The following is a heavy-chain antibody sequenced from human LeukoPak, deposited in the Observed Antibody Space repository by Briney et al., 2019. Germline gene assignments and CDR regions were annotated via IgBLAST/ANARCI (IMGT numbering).Heavy chain of an antibody. CDR3: ARLEAVDAFDI. CDR1: GGSISSGDYY. V-gene: IGHV4-61*08. Sequence: PSETLSLTCTVSGGSISSGDYYWSWIRQPPGKGLEWIGYIYYSGSTNYNPSLKSRVTISVDTSKNQFSLKLSSVTAADTAVYYCARLEAVDAFDIWGQGTMVTVSS. J-gene: IGHJ3*02. D-gene: IGHD5-24*01. CDR2: IYYSGST.